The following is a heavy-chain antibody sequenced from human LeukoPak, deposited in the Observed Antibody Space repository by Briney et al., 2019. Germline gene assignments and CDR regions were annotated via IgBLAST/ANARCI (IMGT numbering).Heavy chain of an antibody. CDR3: ARAKTGPHVLRYFDWCPPLDY. CDR2: IYHSGST. D-gene: IGHD3-9*01. CDR1: GYSISSGYY. Sequence: SETLSLTCTVSGYSISSGYYWGWIRQPPGKGLEWIGSIYHSGSTYYNPSLKSRVTISVDTSKNQFSLKLSSVTAADTAVYYCARAKTGPHVLRYFDWCPPLDYWGQGTLVTVSS. J-gene: IGHJ4*02. V-gene: IGHV4-38-2*02.